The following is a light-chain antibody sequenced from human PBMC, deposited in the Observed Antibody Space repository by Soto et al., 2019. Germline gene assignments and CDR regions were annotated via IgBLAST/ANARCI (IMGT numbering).Light chain of an antibody. CDR2: LGS. V-gene: IGKV2-28*01. Sequence: DIVMTQSPLSLPVTPGEPASISCRSSQSLLHSNGYNYLDWYLQKPGQSPQLLIYLGSNRASGVPDRFSGSGSGTDFTLKISRVEAEDVGVYYCMQALQPRPAFGQGTKVEIK. J-gene: IGKJ1*01. CDR3: MQALQPRPA. CDR1: QSLLHSNGYNY.